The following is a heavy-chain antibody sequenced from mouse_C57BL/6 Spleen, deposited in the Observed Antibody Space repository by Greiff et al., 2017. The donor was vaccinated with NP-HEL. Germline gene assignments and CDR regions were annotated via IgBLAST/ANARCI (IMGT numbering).Heavy chain of an antibody. J-gene: IGHJ2*01. Sequence: QVTLKESGPGILQSSQTLSLTCSFSGFSLSTSGMGVSWIRQPSGKGLEWLAHIYWDDDKRYNPSLKSRPTISKDTSRNQLFLKITSVDTADTATYYCARSQASYDYDESPYFDYWGQGTTLTVSS. CDR2: IYWDDDK. V-gene: IGHV8-12*01. D-gene: IGHD2-4*01. CDR3: ARSQASYDYDESPYFDY. CDR1: GFSLSTSGMG.